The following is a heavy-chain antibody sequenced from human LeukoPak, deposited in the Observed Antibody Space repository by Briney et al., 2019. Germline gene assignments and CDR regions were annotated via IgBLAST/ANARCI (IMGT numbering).Heavy chain of an antibody. J-gene: IGHJ4*02. CDR2: IYYSGST. CDR3: ARKKRGYSYGFDY. Sequence: SETLSLTCTVSGGSISSYYWSWIRQPPGKGLEWIGYIYYSGSTNYNPSLKSRVTISVDTSKNQFSLKLSSVTAADTAVYYCARKKRGYSYGFDYWGQGTLVTVSS. CDR1: GGSISSYY. D-gene: IGHD5-18*01. V-gene: IGHV4-59*01.